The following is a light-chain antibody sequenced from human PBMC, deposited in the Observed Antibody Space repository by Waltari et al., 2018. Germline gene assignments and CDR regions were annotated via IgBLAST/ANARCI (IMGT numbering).Light chain of an antibody. J-gene: IGLJ3*02. CDR2: DND. Sequence: QSVLTQPPSVSAAPGQKVTISCSGSTPNIGNKYVSWYQQLPGTAPKLLIYDNDKRPSGIPDRFSGSKSGTSATLGITGLQTGDEANYYCETWDSSLSAWVFGGGTKLTVL. V-gene: IGLV1-51*01. CDR3: ETWDSSLSAWV. CDR1: TPNIGNKY.